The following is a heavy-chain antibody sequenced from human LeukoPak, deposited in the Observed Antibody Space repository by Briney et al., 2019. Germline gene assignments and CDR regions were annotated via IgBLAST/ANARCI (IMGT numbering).Heavy chain of an antibody. CDR3: ARDQDLADIDFDC. CDR1: VYTFTDYY. D-gene: IGHD5-12*01. J-gene: IGHJ4*02. CDR2: VYPKSGGT. Sequence: ASVKVSCNASVYTFTDYYMHWVRQAPGRGLEWMGWVYPKSGGTEYAQKFQGRVTVTRDTSTSTAYMELSGLTSDDTAMYYCARDQDLADIDFDCWVQGTLVTVSS. V-gene: IGHV1-2*02.